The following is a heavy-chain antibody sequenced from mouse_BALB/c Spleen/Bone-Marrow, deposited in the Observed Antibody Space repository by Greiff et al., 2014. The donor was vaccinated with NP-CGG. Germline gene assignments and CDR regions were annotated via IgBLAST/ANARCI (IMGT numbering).Heavy chain of an antibody. CDR1: GFNIKDTY. V-gene: IGHV14-3*02. D-gene: IGHD1-1*01. CDR2: IDPANGNT. Sequence: EVQLQQSGAELVKPGASVKLSCTASGFNIKDTYMHWVKQRPERGLEWIGRIDPANGNTKYDPKFQGKATITADTSSNTAYLQLSSLTSEDTAVYYCASYYYGSSYRFAYWGQGTLVTVSA. J-gene: IGHJ3*01. CDR3: ASYYYGSSYRFAY.